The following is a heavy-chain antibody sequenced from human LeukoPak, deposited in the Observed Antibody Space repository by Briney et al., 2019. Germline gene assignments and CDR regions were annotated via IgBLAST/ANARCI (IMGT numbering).Heavy chain of an antibody. Sequence: GGSLRLSCAASGLRVSNNYMSWVRQAPGKGLEWVSVIYSGGRTYYADSVKGRFIISRDNSKNTLFLQMNSLRAEDTAVYYCARDDGYSGYGYWGQGTLVTVSS. V-gene: IGHV3-66*01. J-gene: IGHJ4*02. CDR1: GLRVSNNY. D-gene: IGHD5-12*01. CDR2: IYSGGRT. CDR3: ARDDGYSGYGY.